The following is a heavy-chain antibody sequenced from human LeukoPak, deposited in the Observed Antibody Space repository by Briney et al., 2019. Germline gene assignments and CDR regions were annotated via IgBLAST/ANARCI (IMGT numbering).Heavy chain of an antibody. D-gene: IGHD4-17*01. J-gene: IGHJ4*02. Sequence: SETLSLTCTVSGGSISSYYWSWIRQPAGKGLEWIGRIYTSGSTNYNPSLKSRVAMSVDTSKNQFSLKLSSVTAADTAVYYCARHRYDYGDYYIDYWGQGTLVTVSS. CDR3: ARHRYDYGDYYIDY. CDR1: GGSISSYY. CDR2: IYTSGST. V-gene: IGHV4-4*07.